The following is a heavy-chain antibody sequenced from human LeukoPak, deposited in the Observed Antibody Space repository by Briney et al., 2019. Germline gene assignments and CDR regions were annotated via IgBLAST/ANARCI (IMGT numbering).Heavy chain of an antibody. V-gene: IGHV3-66*02. CDR3: ARAVSLYFDY. D-gene: IGHD1-26*01. CDR2: IYSGGST. Sequence: GGSLRLSCAASGFTVSSNYMSWVRQSPGKGLEWVSVIYSGGSTYYADSVKGRFTISRDNSKNTLYLQMNSLRAEDTAVYYCARAVSLYFDYWGQGTLVTVSS. J-gene: IGHJ4*02. CDR1: GFTVSSNY.